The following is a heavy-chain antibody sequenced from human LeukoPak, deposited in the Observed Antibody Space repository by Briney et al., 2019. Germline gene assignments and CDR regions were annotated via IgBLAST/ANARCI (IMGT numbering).Heavy chain of an antibody. Sequence: ASLKVSCKVSGYTLTELSMHWVRQAPGKGLEWMGGFVPVDVVTFTAQKFQGRVTMTEDTSTDTAYMELSSLRSEDTAVYYCATDGTPSDPGVVGWGQGTLVTV. CDR3: ATDGTPSDPGVVG. V-gene: IGHV1-24*01. CDR1: GYTLTELS. J-gene: IGHJ4*02. D-gene: IGHD3-3*01. CDR2: FVPVDVVT.